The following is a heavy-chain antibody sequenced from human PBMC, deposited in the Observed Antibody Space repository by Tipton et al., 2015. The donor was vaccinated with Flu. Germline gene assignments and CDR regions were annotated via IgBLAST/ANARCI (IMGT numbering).Heavy chain of an antibody. Sequence: TLSLTCSVSGDSIGYPYFWGWIRQAPGKGLEWIGCVYHGGTTYYNPSLKSRVAISLDTFTNQFSLKLTSVTAADTAVYYCATTTYYYGSGTHDYWGQGTLVTVSS. V-gene: IGHV4-38-2*01. CDR1: GDSIGYPYF. D-gene: IGHD3-10*01. J-gene: IGHJ4*02. CDR3: ATTTYYYGSGTHDY. CDR2: VYHGGTT.